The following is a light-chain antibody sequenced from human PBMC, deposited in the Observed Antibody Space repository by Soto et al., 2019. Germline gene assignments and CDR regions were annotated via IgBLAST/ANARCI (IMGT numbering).Light chain of an antibody. CDR2: GAS. V-gene: IGKV3-20*01. J-gene: IGKJ4*01. CDR1: QSVSSSY. CDR3: QQYGISPLT. Sequence: IVLTQSPGTLSLSPGERATLSCRASQSVSSSYLAWYQQKPGQAPRLLIYGASSRATGIPDRFSGSGSGTDFTLTISRLEPEDFAVYYCQQYGISPLTFGGGSKAAIK.